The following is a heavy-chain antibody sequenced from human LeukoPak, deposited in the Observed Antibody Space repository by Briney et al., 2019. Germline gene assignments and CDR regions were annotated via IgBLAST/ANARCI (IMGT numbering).Heavy chain of an antibody. CDR1: GFTFSSYA. J-gene: IGHJ4*02. CDR2: ISHDGSNT. V-gene: IGHV3-30-3*01. CDR3: ARGQGNSDLDY. Sequence: PGRSLRLSCAASGFTFSSYAMPWVRQAPGKGLEWVAFISHDGSNTYYVDSLKGRFTISRDNSKNTLYLQVNSLRAEDTAVYYCARGQGNSDLDYWGQGTLVTVSS. D-gene: IGHD4-23*01.